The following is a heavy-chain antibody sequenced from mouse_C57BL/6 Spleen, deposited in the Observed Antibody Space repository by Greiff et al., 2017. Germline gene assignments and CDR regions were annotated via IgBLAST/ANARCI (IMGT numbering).Heavy chain of an antibody. V-gene: IGHV5-4*03. CDR2: ISAGGSYT. CDR1: GFTFSSYA. D-gene: IGHD1-1*02. J-gene: IGHJ3*01. CDR3: ARYGARSWFAD. Sequence: EVKLVESGGGLVKPGGSLKLSCAASGFTFSSYAMSWVRQTPEKRLEWVATISAGGSYTDNPDNVKGRFTISRDNAQNNLYLQMSHLKSEDTAMYYCARYGARSWFADWGQGTLVTVSA.